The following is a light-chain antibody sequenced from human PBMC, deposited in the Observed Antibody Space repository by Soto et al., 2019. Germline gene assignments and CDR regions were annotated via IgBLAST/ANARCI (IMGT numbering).Light chain of an antibody. Sequence: AIQMTQSPSSLSASVLDIVTITFLASQGIRNDLGWYQQKPGKAPKLLIYAASNLQSGVPSRFSGSGSGTDFTLTISSLQPEDFATYYCLQHYIYPRTFGQGTKVDIK. CDR2: AAS. V-gene: IGKV1-6*01. CDR3: LQHYIYPRT. J-gene: IGKJ1*01. CDR1: QGIRND.